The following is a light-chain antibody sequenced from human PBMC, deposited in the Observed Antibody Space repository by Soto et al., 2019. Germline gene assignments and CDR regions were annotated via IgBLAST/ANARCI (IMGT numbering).Light chain of an antibody. V-gene: IGLV2-23*01. Sequence: LAQPASVSGSPGQSITISCTGTSSDVGAYNSVSWYQQHPHRAPQVIIYKGTQRPSGVSSRFSGSTSGNAASLTISALQTDDEADYFCCSSAPESTYVCGTGTKVTVL. CDR3: CSSAPESTYV. CDR1: SSDVGAYNS. CDR2: KGT. J-gene: IGLJ1*01.